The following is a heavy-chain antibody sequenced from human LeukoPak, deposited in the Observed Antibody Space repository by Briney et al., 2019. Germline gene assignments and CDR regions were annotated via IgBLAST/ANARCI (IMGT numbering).Heavy chain of an antibody. CDR3: ARDSFYCSSTSCYSIPYYYYGMDV. CDR1: GFTFSSYA. Sequence: GRSLRLSCAASGFTFSSYAMHWVRQAPGKGLEWVAVISYDGSNKYYADSVKGRFTISRDNSKNTLYLQMNSLRAEDTAVYYCARDSFYCSSTSCYSIPYYYYGMDVWGQGTTVTVSS. D-gene: IGHD2-2*02. J-gene: IGHJ6*02. CDR2: ISYDGSNK. V-gene: IGHV3-30-3*01.